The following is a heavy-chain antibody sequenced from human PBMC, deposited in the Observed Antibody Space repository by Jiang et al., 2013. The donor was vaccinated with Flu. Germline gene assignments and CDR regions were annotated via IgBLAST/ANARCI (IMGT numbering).Heavy chain of an antibody. CDR2: AHYSGNF. D-gene: IGHD6-13*01. J-gene: IGHJ4*02. Sequence: PGLVKPSETLSLTCTVSGGSISGYYWSWIRQPPGKGLEWIGYAHYSGNFNYNPSLKSRVSISVDTSKNQFSLRLSSVTAADTAVYYCARHLAAAGTPFDYWGQGTLVTVSS. V-gene: IGHV4-59*08. CDR1: GGSISGYY. CDR3: ARHLAAAGTPFDY.